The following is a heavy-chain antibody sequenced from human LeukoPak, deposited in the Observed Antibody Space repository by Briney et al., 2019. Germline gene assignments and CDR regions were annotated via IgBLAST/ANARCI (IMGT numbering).Heavy chain of an antibody. CDR3: ARVPSVASNWFDP. Sequence: GESLKISCKGSGYSFTSYWIGWVRQMPGKGLEWMGIIYPGDSDTRYSPSFQGQVTISADKSISTAYPQWSSLKASDTAMYYCARVPSVASNWFDPWGQGTLVTVSS. CDR2: IYPGDSDT. D-gene: IGHD5-12*01. CDR1: GYSFTSYW. J-gene: IGHJ5*02. V-gene: IGHV5-51*01.